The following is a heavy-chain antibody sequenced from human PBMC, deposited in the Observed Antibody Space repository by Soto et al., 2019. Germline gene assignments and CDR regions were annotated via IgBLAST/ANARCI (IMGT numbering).Heavy chain of an antibody. CDR2: ISAYNGNT. CDR1: GYTFTSYG. CDR3: ASLNYYDSSGYGGDAFDI. D-gene: IGHD3-22*01. V-gene: IGHV1-18*01. Sequence: ASVKVSCKASGYTFTSYGISWVRQAPGQGLEWMGWISAYNGNTNYAQKLQGRVTMTTDTSTGTAYMELRSLRSDDTAVYYCASLNYYDSSGYGGDAFDIWGQGTMVTVSS. J-gene: IGHJ3*02.